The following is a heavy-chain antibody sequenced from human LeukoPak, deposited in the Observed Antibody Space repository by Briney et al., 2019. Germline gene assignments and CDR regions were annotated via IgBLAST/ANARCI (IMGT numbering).Heavy chain of an antibody. CDR3: ARDPVAGTRYFDY. CDR1: GFTFSSYW. D-gene: IGHD6-19*01. Sequence: PGGSLRLSCVASGFTFSSYWMHWVRQAPGKGLVWVSRINTDGSSTSYADSVKGRFTISRDNAKNTLYLQMNSLRAEDTAVYYCARDPVAGTRYFDYWGQGTLVTVSS. V-gene: IGHV3-74*01. CDR2: INTDGSST. J-gene: IGHJ4*02.